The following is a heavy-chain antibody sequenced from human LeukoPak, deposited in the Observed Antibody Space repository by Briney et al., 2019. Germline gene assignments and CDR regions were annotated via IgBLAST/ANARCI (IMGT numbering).Heavy chain of an antibody. CDR3: AIGYCSGGSCFIFDY. CDR2: FDPEDGET. Sequence: GASVKVSCKVSGYTLTELSMHWVRQAPGKGLEWMGGFDPEDGETIYAQKFQGRVTMTEDTSTDTAYMELSSLRSEDTAVYYCAIGYCSGGSCFIFDYWGQGTLVTVSS. J-gene: IGHJ4*02. D-gene: IGHD2-15*01. V-gene: IGHV1-24*01. CDR1: GYTLTELS.